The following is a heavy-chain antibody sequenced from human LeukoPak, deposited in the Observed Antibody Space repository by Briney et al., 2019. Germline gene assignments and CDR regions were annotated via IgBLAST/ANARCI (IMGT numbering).Heavy chain of an antibody. J-gene: IGHJ6*03. Sequence: GGSLRLSCAASGFTFSRYWMSWVRQAPGKGLEWGANIKQDGSEKYYVDSVKGRFTISRDNAKNSLYLQMNSLRAEDTAVYYCARGGGFFLNMDVWGKGTTVTVSS. CDR2: IKQDGSEK. V-gene: IGHV3-7*01. CDR1: GFTFSRYW. CDR3: ARGGGFFLNMDV. D-gene: IGHD3-3*01.